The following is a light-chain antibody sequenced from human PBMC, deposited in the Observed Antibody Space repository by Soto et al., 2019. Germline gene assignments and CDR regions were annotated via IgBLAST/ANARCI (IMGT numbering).Light chain of an antibody. CDR2: RAS. Sequence: EIVLTQSPATLSVSPGESASLSCRASQSITRNLAWYQQRPGQAPSLLIFRASTRVSGIPARFSGSGSGTEFTLTVSGLQSEDVGVYYCQQYDESPPYSFGPGTKLEIK. V-gene: IGKV3-15*01. CDR3: QQYDESPPYS. CDR1: QSITRN. J-gene: IGKJ2*03.